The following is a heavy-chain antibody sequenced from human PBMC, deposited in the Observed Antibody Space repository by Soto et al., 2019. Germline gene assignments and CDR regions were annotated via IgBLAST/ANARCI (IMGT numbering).Heavy chain of an antibody. Sequence: PAETLSLTCSVSGGSINSGDYYWSWIRQSPGKGLEWIGYIYYSGSTYYNPSLKSRSTISIDTSKNQFFLNVDSVTAADTAVYYCARLYTGYEAFDYWGQGTLVTASS. J-gene: IGHJ4*02. CDR3: ARLYTGYEAFDY. D-gene: IGHD5-12*01. V-gene: IGHV4-30-4*01. CDR1: GGSINSGDYY. CDR2: IYYSGST.